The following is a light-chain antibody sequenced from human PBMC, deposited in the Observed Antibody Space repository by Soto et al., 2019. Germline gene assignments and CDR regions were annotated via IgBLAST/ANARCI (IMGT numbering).Light chain of an antibody. CDR3: QQSYRNLALT. Sequence: DIQMTQSPSSLSASVGDRVTITCRASQSISNYLNWYQQKPGKAPNLLIYAASSLQSGVPSRFSGGGSGAEFTLTISSLQPEDVATYYCQQSYRNLALTFGGGTKVEIK. V-gene: IGKV1-39*01. CDR2: AAS. CDR1: QSISNY. J-gene: IGKJ4*01.